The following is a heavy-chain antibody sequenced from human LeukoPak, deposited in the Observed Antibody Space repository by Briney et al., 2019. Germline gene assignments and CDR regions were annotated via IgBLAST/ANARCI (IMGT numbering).Heavy chain of an antibody. CDR1: GYTFTSYG. V-gene: IGHV1-18*01. D-gene: IGHD2-15*01. CDR3: AWGGLLSSPPVFDY. Sequence: GASVKVSCKASGYTFTSYGISWVRQAPGQGLEWMGWISAYNGNTNYARKLQGRVTMTTDTSTSTAYMELRSLRSDDTAVYYCAWGGLLSSPPVFDYWGQGTLVTVSS. CDR2: ISAYNGNT. J-gene: IGHJ4*02.